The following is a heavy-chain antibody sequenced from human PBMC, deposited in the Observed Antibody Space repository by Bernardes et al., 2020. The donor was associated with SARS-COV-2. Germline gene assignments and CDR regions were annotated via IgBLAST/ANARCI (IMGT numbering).Heavy chain of an antibody. CDR3: AKDHWEYSSSIDY. D-gene: IGHD6-13*01. CDR2: ISSSGGST. CDR1: GFTFSSYA. V-gene: IGHV3-23*01. Sequence: GGSLRLSCAASGFTFSSYAMSWVRQAPGEGLEWVSAISSSGGSTYYADSVKGRFTISRDNSKNTLYLQMNSLRAEDTAVYYCAKDHWEYSSSIDYWGQGTLVTVSS. J-gene: IGHJ4*02.